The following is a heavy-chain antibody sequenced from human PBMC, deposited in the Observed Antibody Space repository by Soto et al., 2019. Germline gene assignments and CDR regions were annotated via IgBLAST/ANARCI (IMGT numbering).Heavy chain of an antibody. J-gene: IGHJ5*02. CDR2: FYYIGST. V-gene: IGHV4-39*01. CDR1: GGSISSSGYY. Sequence: PSETLSLTCTVSGGSISSSGYYWGWIRQPPGKGHVWIGIFYYIGSTYYNPSLKSRVTITVDTSKNLFSLKLSSVTAADTAVYFCARARKGGYYDSSGLSWFDPWGQGTLVTVSS. CDR3: ARARKGGYYDSSGLSWFDP. D-gene: IGHD3-22*01.